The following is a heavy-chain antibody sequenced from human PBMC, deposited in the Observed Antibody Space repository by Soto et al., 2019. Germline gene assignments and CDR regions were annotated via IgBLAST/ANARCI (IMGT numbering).Heavy chain of an antibody. CDR2: ISYGGDNK. V-gene: IGHV3-30*09. CDR3: AKARHSTSWYGVEADF. D-gene: IGHD6-13*01. CDR1: GFIFSDYA. J-gene: IGHJ4*02. Sequence: QVQLVESGGGVVQPGRSLRLSCAASGFIFSDYAMHWVRQAPGKGLEWVAVISYGGDNKYYADSVRGRFAISRDNLKNTLYLQMNSLNPEDTAVYHCAKARHSTSWYGVEADFWGRGTLVTVSS.